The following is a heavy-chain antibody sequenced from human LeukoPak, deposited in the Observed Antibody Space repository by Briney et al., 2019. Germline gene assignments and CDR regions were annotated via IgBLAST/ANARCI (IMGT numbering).Heavy chain of an antibody. J-gene: IGHJ4*02. Sequence: SETLSLTCTVSNGSISSYHWSWVRQPPGKGLEWIGYILTSGTTNYNPSLKSQLTISVDTSKNQFTLKLSSVTAADTAVYYCARLRVSGSYLYYFDYWGQGTLITVSS. D-gene: IGHD1-26*01. CDR1: NGSISSYH. CDR3: ARLRVSGSYLYYFDY. CDR2: ILTSGTT. V-gene: IGHV4-4*09.